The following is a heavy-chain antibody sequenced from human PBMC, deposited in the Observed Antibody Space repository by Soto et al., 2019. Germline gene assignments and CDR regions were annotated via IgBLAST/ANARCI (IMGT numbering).Heavy chain of an antibody. J-gene: IGHJ4*02. V-gene: IGHV3-23*01. D-gene: IGHD3-10*01. Sequence: EVQLLESGGGLVQPGGSLRLSCAASGFTFSSYAMSWVRQAPGKGLEWVSAISGSGGSTYYADSVKGRFTISRDNSKNTLYLQMNSLTAEDTAVYYCANGAVPGEYYFYYWGQGTLVTVSS. CDR1: GFTFSSYA. CDR3: ANGAVPGEYYFYY. CDR2: ISGSGGST.